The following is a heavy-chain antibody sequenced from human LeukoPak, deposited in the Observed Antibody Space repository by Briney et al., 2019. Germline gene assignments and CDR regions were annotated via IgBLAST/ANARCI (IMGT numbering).Heavy chain of an antibody. Sequence: GGSLRLSCAASGFTFSSYEMNWVRQAPGKGLEWVSYISSSGSTTYYADSVKGRFTISRDNAKNSLYLQMNGLRAEDTAVYYCARDRDGYNYWGQGTLVTVSS. V-gene: IGHV3-48*03. CDR3: ARDRDGYNY. CDR2: ISSSGSTT. J-gene: IGHJ4*02. CDR1: GFTFSSYE. D-gene: IGHD5-24*01.